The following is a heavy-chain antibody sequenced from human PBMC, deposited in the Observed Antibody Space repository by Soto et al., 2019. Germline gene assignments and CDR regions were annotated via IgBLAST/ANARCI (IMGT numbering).Heavy chain of an antibody. CDR2: INSNGGST. J-gene: IGHJ6*03. CDR1: GFTFSSYA. CDR3: AGSLGSSPHYYYYYMDV. V-gene: IGHV3-64*01. D-gene: IGHD1-26*01. Sequence: HPGGSLRLSCAASGFTFSSYAMHWVRQAPGKGLEYVSAINSNGGSTYYANSVKGRFTISRDNSKNTLYLQMGSLRPEDMAVYYCAGSLGSSPHYYYYYMDVWGKGTTVTVSS.